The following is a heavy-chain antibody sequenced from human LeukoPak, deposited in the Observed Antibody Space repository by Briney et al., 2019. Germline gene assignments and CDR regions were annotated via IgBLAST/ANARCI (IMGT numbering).Heavy chain of an antibody. CDR1: GFTFSSYG. CDR2: IWYDGSNK. CDR3: ASSGYSSSWEEGDQTDY. Sequence: PGGPLRLSCAASGFTFSSYGMHWVRQAPGKGLEWVAVIWYDGSNKYYADSVKGRFTISRDNSKNTLYLQMNSPRAEDTAVYYCASSGYSSSWEEGDQTDYWGQGTLVTVSS. D-gene: IGHD6-13*01. V-gene: IGHV3-33*08. J-gene: IGHJ4*02.